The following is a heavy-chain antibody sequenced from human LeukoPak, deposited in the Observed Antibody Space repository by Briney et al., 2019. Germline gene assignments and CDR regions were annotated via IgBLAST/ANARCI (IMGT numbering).Heavy chain of an antibody. CDR3: ARDGYCSGGSCYKGRFDY. D-gene: IGHD2-15*01. Sequence: GGSLRLSCAASGFTFSSYSMNWVRQAPGKGLEWFSSISSHSSYIYYADSVKGRFTISRDNPKNSLYLQMNSLRAEDTAVYYCARDGYCSGGSCYKGRFDYWGQGTLVTVSS. CDR1: GFTFSSYS. V-gene: IGHV3-21*01. J-gene: IGHJ4*02. CDR2: ISSHSSYI.